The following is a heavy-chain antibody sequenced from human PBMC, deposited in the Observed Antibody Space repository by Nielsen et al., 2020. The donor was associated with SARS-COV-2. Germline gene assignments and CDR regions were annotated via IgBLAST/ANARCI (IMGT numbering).Heavy chain of an antibody. J-gene: IGHJ4*02. CDR2: IDHSGRT. CDR3: ASFNCTNGVCVD. Sequence: GSLRLSCAVFGESFSENKWNWVRQPPGKGLEWIGEIDHSGRTSYNPSLKSRVTISVDTSKNQFSLKLSSVTAADTAVYYCASFNCTNGVCVDWGQGTLVTVSS. CDR1: GESFSENK. V-gene: IGHV4-34*01. D-gene: IGHD2-8*01.